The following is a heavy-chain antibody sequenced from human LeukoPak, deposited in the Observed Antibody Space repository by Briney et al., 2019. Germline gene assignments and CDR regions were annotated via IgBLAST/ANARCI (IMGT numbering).Heavy chain of an antibody. J-gene: IGHJ4*02. CDR3: ARADDFGDYDC. Sequence: GRSLRLSCAASGFTVSSKYMSWVRQAPGKGLEWVSIIYPGGTTYYADSVKGRFTISRDNSKNTVYLQMNSLKADDAAVYYCARADDFGDYDCWGQGTLVTVSS. CDR2: IYPGGTT. CDR1: GFTVSSKY. D-gene: IGHD4-17*01. V-gene: IGHV3-53*01.